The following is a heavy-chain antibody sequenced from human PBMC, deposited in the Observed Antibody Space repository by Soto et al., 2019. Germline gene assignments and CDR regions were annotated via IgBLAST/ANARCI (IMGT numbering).Heavy chain of an antibody. J-gene: IGHJ4*02. CDR2: INGDGSST. V-gene: IGHV3-74*03. Sequence: DVQLVESGGGLVQPGGSLRLSCAASGFTFSSYWMYWVRQAAGKGLVWVSRINGDGSSTEYADSVKGRFTISRDNAKNTVYLQMNSLRAEDTAVYFCAIIRLGYWGQGTLVTVSS. D-gene: IGHD7-27*01. CDR1: GFTFSSYW. CDR3: AIIRLGY.